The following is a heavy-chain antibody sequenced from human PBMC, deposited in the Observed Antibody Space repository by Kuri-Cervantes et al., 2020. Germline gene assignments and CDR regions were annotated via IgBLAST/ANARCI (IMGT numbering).Heavy chain of an antibody. CDR1: GFTVSSNY. J-gene: IGHJ4*02. CDR2: IYSGGST. Sequence: GGSRRRTPATPGFTVSSNYMSWVRLAPGTGLEWVSFIYSGGSTYYADSVKGRFTISRDNSKNTLYLQMNSLRAEDTAVYYCARGVGTTQGKYFFDCWGQGTLVTVSS. CDR3: ARGVGTTQGKYFFDC. V-gene: IGHV3-53*01. D-gene: IGHD1-1*01.